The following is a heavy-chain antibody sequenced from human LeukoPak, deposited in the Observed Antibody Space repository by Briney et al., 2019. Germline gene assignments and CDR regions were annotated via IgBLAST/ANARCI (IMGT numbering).Heavy chain of an antibody. D-gene: IGHD6-13*01. CDR2: INPSGGST. J-gene: IGHJ4*02. CDR1: GNTFTSYY. Sequence: GASVKVSCKASGNTFTSYYMHWVRQAPGQGLEWMGIINPSGGSTSYAQKFQDRVTLTMDTSTRTVYMELSSLTSEDTAVYYCARAQGSGSSFSARVFDYWGQGTLVTVSS. CDR3: ARAQGSGSSFSARVFDY. V-gene: IGHV1-46*01.